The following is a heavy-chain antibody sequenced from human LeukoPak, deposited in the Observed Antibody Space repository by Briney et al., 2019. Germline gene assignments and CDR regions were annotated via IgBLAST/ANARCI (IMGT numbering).Heavy chain of an antibody. CDR3: VRAHHPGGWFDP. CDR2: INQDGGEI. CDR1: GCTFSSSW. V-gene: IGHV3-7*04. J-gene: IGHJ5*02. Sequence: GGSLRLSCAASGCTFSSSWMTWVRQAPGKGLEWVASINQDGGEIHYVDSVKGRFTSSRDNAKNSLYLQMNSLTAEDTAVHYCVRAHHPGGWFDPWGQGTLVTVSS. D-gene: IGHD3-10*01.